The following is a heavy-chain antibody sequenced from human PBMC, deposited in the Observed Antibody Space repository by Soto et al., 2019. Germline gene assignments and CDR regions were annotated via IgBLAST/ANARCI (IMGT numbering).Heavy chain of an antibody. CDR2: IYYSEST. Sequence: QVQLQESGPGLVKPSQTLSLTCTVSGGSISSGGYYWSWIRQHPGKGLEWIGYIYYSESTYYDPSPKRRVTISVDTSKNQFSLKLSSVTAADTAVYYCARGCGAGGRCYYYYGMDVWGQGTTVTVSS. CDR1: GGSISSGGYY. CDR3: ARGCGAGGRCYYYYGMDV. D-gene: IGHD2-15*01. J-gene: IGHJ6*02. V-gene: IGHV4-31*03.